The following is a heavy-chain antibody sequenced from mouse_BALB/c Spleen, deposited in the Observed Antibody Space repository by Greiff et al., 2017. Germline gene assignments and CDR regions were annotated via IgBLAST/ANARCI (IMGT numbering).Heavy chain of an antibody. CDR2: ISTYYGDA. V-gene: IGHV1S137*01. D-gene: IGHD2-1*01. CDR1: GYTFTDYA. Sequence: QVQLQQSGAELVRPGVSVKISCKGSGYTFTDYAMHWVKQSHAKSLEWIGVISTYYGDASYNQKFKGTATMTVDKSSSTAYMELARLTSEDSAIYYCARDYGNYFYAMDYWGQGTSVTVSS. J-gene: IGHJ4*01. CDR3: ARDYGNYFYAMDY.